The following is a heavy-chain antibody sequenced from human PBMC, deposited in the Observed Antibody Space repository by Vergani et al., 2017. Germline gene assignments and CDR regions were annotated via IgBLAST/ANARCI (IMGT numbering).Heavy chain of an antibody. CDR3: ARHLAYCGGDCYPYYYGMDV. CDR2: IYYSGST. D-gene: IGHD2-21*02. V-gene: IGHV4-30-2*03. CDR1: GGSFSTGGQS. J-gene: IGHJ6*02. Sequence: QVQLQESGPGLVKPSQTLSLTCTVSGGSFSTGGQSWTWLRQSAGKGLEWIGSIYYSGSTYYNPSLKSRVTISVDTSKNQFSLKLSSVTAADTAVYYCARHLAYCGGDCYPYYYGMDVWGQGTTVTVSS.